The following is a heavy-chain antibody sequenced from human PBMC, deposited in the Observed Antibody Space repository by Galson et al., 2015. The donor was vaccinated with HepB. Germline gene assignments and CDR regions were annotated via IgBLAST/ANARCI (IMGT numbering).Heavy chain of an antibody. CDR3: ARDSVRLPAAIHFDY. J-gene: IGHJ4*02. CDR1: GFAFSTYA. V-gene: IGHV3-30-3*01. Sequence: SLRLSCATSGFAFSTYAMHWVRQAPGKGLEWVAVISHDGGIEYYADSVKGRFSISRDNSKNTLYLQLDSLRPEDTAVYFCARDSVRLPAAIHFDYWGQGTLVIVSS. CDR2: ISHDGGIE. D-gene: IGHD2-2*02.